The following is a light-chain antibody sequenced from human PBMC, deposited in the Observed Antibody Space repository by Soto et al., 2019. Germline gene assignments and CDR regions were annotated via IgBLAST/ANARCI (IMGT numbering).Light chain of an antibody. V-gene: IGKV3-20*01. Sequence: EMVLTQSPGTLSLSPGERATLSCRASQSVSSSYLAWYQQKPGQAPRLLIYGASSRATGIPDRFSGSGSGTDFTLTIGRLEPEDFAVYYCQQYGSSPLTFGGGTKAVIK. J-gene: IGKJ4*01. CDR1: QSVSSSY. CDR2: GAS. CDR3: QQYGSSPLT.